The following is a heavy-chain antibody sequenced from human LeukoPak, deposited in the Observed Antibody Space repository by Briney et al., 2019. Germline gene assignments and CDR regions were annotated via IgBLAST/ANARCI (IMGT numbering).Heavy chain of an antibody. Sequence: SETLSLTCAVSGGSITTTNWWSWVRQPPGKGLEWIGEVHLDGATNYNPSLESRFSMSIDKSNNHLSLEVTSVTAADTAMYYCTRESGAFSPFGFWGQGTLVTVSS. CDR2: VHLDGAT. V-gene: IGHV4-4*02. J-gene: IGHJ4*02. CDR1: GGSITTTNW. CDR3: TRESGAFSPFGF. D-gene: IGHD1-26*01.